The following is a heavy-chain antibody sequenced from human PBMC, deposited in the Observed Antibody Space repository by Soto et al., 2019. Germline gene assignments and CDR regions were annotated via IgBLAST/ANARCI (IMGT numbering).Heavy chain of an antibody. CDR1: GDSIRSLY. V-gene: IGHV4-59*08. J-gene: IGHJ4*02. CDR2: IHHSGST. D-gene: IGHD5-12*01. CDR3: ARLDRDGYTKKNFDY. Sequence: ETLSLTCTVSGDSIRSLYWICIRQSPGTGLEWIGYIHHSGSTNYNPSLKSRVTISVDTSKNQFTLNLSSVTAADTAVYYCARLDRDGYTKKNFDYWGQGTLVTVSS.